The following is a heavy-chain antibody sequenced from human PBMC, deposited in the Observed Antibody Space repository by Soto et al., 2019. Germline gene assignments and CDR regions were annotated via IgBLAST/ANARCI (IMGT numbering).Heavy chain of an antibody. V-gene: IGHV3-30-3*01. CDR3: ARSWMAILEYSSNWFDP. Sequence: GGSLRLSCAASGFTFSSYAMHWVRQAPGKGLEWVAVISYDGSNKYYADSVKGRFTISRDNSKNTLYLQMNSLRAEDTAVYYCARSWMAILEYSSNWFDPWGQGTLVTVSS. CDR2: ISYDGSNK. CDR1: GFTFSSYA. D-gene: IGHD6-6*01. J-gene: IGHJ5*02.